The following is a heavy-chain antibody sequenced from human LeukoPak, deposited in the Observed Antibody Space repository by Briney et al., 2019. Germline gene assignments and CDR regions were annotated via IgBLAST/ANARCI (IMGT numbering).Heavy chain of an antibody. CDR2: ISAYNGNT. CDR1: GYTFTSYG. Sequence: ASVKVSCKASGYTFTSYGISWVRQAPGQGLEWMGWISAYNGNTNYAQKLQGRVTMTTDTSTSTAYMELRSLRSDDTAVYYCAREYGGFGGYCSSTSCYEGIQLPDCWGQGTLVTVSS. J-gene: IGHJ4*02. V-gene: IGHV1-18*01. CDR3: AREYGGFGGYCSSTSCYEGIQLPDC. D-gene: IGHD2-2*01.